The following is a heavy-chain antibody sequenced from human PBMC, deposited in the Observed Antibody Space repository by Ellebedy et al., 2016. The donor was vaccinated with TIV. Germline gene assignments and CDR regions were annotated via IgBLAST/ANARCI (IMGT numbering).Heavy chain of an antibody. D-gene: IGHD3-10*01. Sequence: AASVKVSCKSSGYTFIDYGISWVRQAPGQGLDWMGWVSAYSGNTNYADNLQGRVTMTTDTSTDKDYMELRSLRSDDTAVYYCARYSGSGTYYRNGMDVWGQGTTVTVSS. J-gene: IGHJ6*02. CDR2: VSAYSGNT. CDR3: ARYSGSGTYYRNGMDV. V-gene: IGHV1-18*01. CDR1: GYTFIDYG.